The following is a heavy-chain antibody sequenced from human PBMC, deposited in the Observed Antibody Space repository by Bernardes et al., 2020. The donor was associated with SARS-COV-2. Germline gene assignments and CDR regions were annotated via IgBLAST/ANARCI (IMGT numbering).Heavy chain of an antibody. CDR1: GFSLSTSGVG. J-gene: IGHJ5*02. CDR2: IYWDDVK. D-gene: IGHD6-19*01. Sequence: SGPTLVKPTQTLTLTCTFSGFSLSTSGVGLCWIRQPPGKALEWLALIYWDDVKRYSPSLWSRLTITKYTSKNQVVLKMATMDPVHTATYYCAHRPSTGHSSGWYAPRESWFDPWGQGILVTVSS. V-gene: IGHV2-5*02. CDR3: AHRPSTGHSSGWYAPRESWFDP.